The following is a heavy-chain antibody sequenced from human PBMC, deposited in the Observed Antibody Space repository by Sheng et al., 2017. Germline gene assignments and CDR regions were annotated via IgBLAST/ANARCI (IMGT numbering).Heavy chain of an antibody. V-gene: IGHV3-30*18. Sequence: QVQLVESGGGVVQPGRSLRLSCAASGFTFSSYGMHWVRQAPGKGLEWVAVISYDGSNKYYADSVKGRFTISRDNSKNTLYLQMNSLRAEDTAVYYCAKEKNDAFDIWAKGQWSPSLQ. J-gene: IGHJ3*02. CDR2: ISYDGSNK. CDR3: AKEKNDAFDI. CDR1: GFTFSSYG.